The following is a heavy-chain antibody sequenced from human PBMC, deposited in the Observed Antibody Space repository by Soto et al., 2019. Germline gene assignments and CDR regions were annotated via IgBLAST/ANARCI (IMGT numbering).Heavy chain of an antibody. CDR2: ISGSGDRT. CDR1: GITISNYP. CDR3: VKDDGGYPSTAPP. V-gene: IGHV3-23*01. J-gene: IGHJ5*02. D-gene: IGHD3-22*01. Sequence: EVQLLESGGGLVQPGGSLRLSCAASGITISNYPMSWVRQAPGKGLDWVSGISGSGDRTYYADSAKGRFTISKDISRNSLSLKRDSLGVEDTAVYFCVKDDGGYPSTAPPWGQGTLVTVSS.